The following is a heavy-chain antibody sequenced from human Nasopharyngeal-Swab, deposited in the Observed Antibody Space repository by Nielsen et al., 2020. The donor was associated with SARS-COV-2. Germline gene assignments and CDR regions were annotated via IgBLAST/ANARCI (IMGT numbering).Heavy chain of an antibody. CDR1: GGSISSGGNY. V-gene: IGHV4-30-4*08. Sequence: TLSLTCAVSGGSISSGGNYWSWIRQPPGKGLEWFVYIYYSGSSYYNPSLKSRVIISVDTSKNQYPLKLSPVTAADTAVYYCARVTTVTSWYFDYWGQGTLVTVSS. D-gene: IGHD4-17*01. CDR2: IYYSGSS. CDR3: ARVTTVTSWYFDY. J-gene: IGHJ4*02.